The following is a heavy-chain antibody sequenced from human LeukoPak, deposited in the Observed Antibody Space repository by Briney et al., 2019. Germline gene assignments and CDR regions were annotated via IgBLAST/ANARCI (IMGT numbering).Heavy chain of an antibody. J-gene: IGHJ5*02. Sequence: ASVKVSCKASGYTLTSYDINWVRQATGQGLEWMGWMNPNSGNTGYAQKFQGRVTMTRNTSISTAYMELSSLRSEDTAVYYCAQSSYYYDSSGLKAWGQGTLVTVSS. CDR3: AQSSYYYDSSGLKA. CDR1: GYTLTSYD. CDR2: MNPNSGNT. D-gene: IGHD3-22*01. V-gene: IGHV1-8*01.